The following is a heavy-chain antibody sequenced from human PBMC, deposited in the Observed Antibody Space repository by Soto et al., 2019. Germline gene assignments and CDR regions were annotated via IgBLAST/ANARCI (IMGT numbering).Heavy chain of an antibody. J-gene: IGHJ4*02. CDR2: IYYSGNT. CDR1: RAFMNSYH. D-gene: IGHD5-12*01. Sequence: PSETLSLTCTVSRAFMNSYHWSWIRQPPVQGLEWIGYIYYSGNTNYSPSLKSRITMSLDTSKNQISLKLSSVTAADTAVYYCASFSGYDPYYFDYWGQGTLVTVSS. CDR3: ASFSGYDPYYFDY. V-gene: IGHV4-59*01.